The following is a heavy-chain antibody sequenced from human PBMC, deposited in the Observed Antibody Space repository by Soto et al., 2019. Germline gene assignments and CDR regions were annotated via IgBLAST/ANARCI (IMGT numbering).Heavy chain of an antibody. D-gene: IGHD2-21*02. V-gene: IGHV3-30*18. Sequence: GGSLRLSCAASGFTFSSYGMHWVRQAPGKGLEWVAVISYDGSNKYYADSVKGRFTISRDNSKNTLYLQMNSLRAEDTAVYYCAKALPHCGGDCYYDYWGQGTLVTVSS. CDR2: ISYDGSNK. CDR1: GFTFSSYG. J-gene: IGHJ4*02. CDR3: AKALPHCGGDCYYDY.